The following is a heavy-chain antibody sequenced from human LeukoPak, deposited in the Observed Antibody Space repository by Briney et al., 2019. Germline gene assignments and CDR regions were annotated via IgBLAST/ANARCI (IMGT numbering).Heavy chain of an antibody. J-gene: IGHJ4*02. CDR2: ISAYNGNT. CDR1: GYTFTSYG. Sequence: ASVKVSCKASGYTFTSYGISWVRQAPGQGLEWMGWISAYNGNTNYAQKLQGRVTMTTDTSTSTAYMELRSLRSDDTAVYYCAREARSPNCGGDCYLYYFDYWGQGTLVTVSS. CDR3: AREARSPNCGGDCYLYYFDY. V-gene: IGHV1-18*01. D-gene: IGHD2-21*02.